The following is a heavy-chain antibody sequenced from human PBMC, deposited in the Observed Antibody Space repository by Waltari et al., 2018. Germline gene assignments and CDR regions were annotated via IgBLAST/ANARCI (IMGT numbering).Heavy chain of an antibody. J-gene: IGHJ4*02. Sequence: QVQLQESGPGLVKPSETLSLTCAVSGYSISSGYYWGWIRQPPGKGLEWIGSIYHSGSTYYNPSLKSRVTISVDTSKNQFSLKLSSVTAADTAVYYCARLQGSGWYYFDYWGQGTLVTVSS. CDR1: GYSISSGYY. V-gene: IGHV4-38-2*01. D-gene: IGHD6-19*01. CDR3: ARLQGSGWYYFDY. CDR2: IYHSGST.